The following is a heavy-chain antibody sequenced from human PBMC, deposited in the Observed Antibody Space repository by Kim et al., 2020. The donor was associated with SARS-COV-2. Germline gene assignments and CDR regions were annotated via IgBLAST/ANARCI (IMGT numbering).Heavy chain of an antibody. D-gene: IGHD4-17*01. V-gene: IGHV3-23*03. CDR3: ARDKNSDYRYGMDV. Sequence: GGSLRLSCAASGFTFSSYAMSWVRQAPGKGLEWVSIIYRGGTNTYYADSVKGRFTISRDDSKNTLYLQMNSLRAEDTAVYYCARDKNSDYRYGMDVWGQGTSVTVSS. CDR1: GFTFSSYA. CDR2: IYRGGTNT. J-gene: IGHJ6*02.